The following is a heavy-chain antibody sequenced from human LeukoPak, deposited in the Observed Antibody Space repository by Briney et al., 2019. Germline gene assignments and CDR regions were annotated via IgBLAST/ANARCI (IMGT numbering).Heavy chain of an antibody. CDR3: AKEEQQFDYFDY. CDR2: IYSGGST. Sequence: GGSLRLSCSASGFTVSNSNINWVRQAPGKGLEWISVIYSGGSTHYADSVKGRFTISRDNSKNTLFLQMNSLRVEDTAVYYCAKEEQQFDYFDYWAQGTLVTGSS. V-gene: IGHV3-53*01. CDR1: GFTVSNSN. J-gene: IGHJ4*02. D-gene: IGHD6-6*01.